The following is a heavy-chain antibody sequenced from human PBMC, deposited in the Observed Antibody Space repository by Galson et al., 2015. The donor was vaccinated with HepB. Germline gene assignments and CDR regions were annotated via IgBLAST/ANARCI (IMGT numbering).Heavy chain of an antibody. CDR1: GGSISTSSYY. CDR2: IYYRGTT. J-gene: IGHJ2*01. D-gene: IGHD4-17*01. V-gene: IGHV4-39*01. CDR3: ARRGNDYVFDYRYFDL. Sequence: TLSLTCTVSGGSISTSSYYWAWIRQPPGKGLEWIGSIYYRGTTYYNPSLKSRVTISVDTSMNQFSLKLSSVTAADTAVYYCARRGNDYVFDYRYFDLWGRGTLVTVSS.